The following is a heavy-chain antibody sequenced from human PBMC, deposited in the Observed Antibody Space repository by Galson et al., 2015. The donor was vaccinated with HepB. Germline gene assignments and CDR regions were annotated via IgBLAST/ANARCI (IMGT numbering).Heavy chain of an antibody. Sequence: SLRLSCAASGFTFSTYAMHWVRQAPGKGLEWVAVISYDGSNKYYADSVKGRFTISRDNSSNTLYLQMNSLSAEDTAVYYCARDRGRVAVGSFAGDYWGQGTLVTVSS. CDR2: ISYDGSNK. J-gene: IGHJ4*02. CDR3: ARDRGRVAVGSFAGDY. D-gene: IGHD3-16*01. CDR1: GFTFSTYA. V-gene: IGHV3-30-3*01.